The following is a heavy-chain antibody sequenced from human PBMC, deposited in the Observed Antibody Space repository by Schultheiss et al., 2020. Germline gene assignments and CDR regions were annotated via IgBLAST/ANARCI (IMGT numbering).Heavy chain of an antibody. J-gene: IGHJ6*02. Sequence: GGSLRLSCAASGFTFDDYAMHWVRQAPGKGLEWVSGISWNSGSIGYADSVKGRFTISRDNAKNSLYLQMNSLRAEDTAVYYCARATSGYSYGYKVAYYGMDVWGQGTTVTVSS. CDR2: ISWNSGSI. CDR3: ARATSGYSYGYKVAYYGMDV. CDR1: GFTFDDYA. D-gene: IGHD5-18*01. V-gene: IGHV3-9*01.